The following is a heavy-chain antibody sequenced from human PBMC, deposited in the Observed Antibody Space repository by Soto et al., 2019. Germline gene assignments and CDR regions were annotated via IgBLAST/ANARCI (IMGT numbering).Heavy chain of an antibody. Sequence: SETLSLTCTVSGGSISSYYWSWIRQPPGKGLEWIGYIYYSGSTNYNPSLKSRVTISVDTSKNQFSLKLSSVTAADTAVYYCARVTYNWNYYAFDIWGQGTMVTVSS. CDR3: ARVTYNWNYYAFDI. D-gene: IGHD1-7*01. J-gene: IGHJ3*02. CDR2: IYYSGST. CDR1: GGSISSYY. V-gene: IGHV4-59*01.